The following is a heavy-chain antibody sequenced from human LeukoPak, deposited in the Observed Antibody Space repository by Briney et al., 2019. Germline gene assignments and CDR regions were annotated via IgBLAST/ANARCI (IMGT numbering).Heavy chain of an antibody. CDR1: GGSISSYY. Sequence: SETLSLTCTVSGGSISSYYWSWIRQPPGKGLEWIGEINHSGSTNYNPSLKSRVTISVDTSKNQFSLKLSSVTAADTAVYYCARLPERDIVVVVAAPGGSFDIWGQGTMVTVSS. V-gene: IGHV4-34*01. J-gene: IGHJ3*02. CDR2: INHSGST. D-gene: IGHD2-15*01. CDR3: ARLPERDIVVVVAAPGGSFDI.